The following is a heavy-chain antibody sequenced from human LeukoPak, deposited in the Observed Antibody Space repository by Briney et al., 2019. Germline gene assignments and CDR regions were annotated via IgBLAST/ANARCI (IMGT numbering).Heavy chain of an antibody. Sequence: GGSLRLSCAASGFAFNTYAMNWARQAPGKGLEWVASINHNGNVNYYVDSVKGRFTISRDNAKNSLYLQMSNLRAEDTAVYFCARGGGLDVWGQGATVTVSS. D-gene: IGHD3-16*01. CDR1: GFAFNTYA. V-gene: IGHV3-7*03. CDR3: ARGGGLDV. J-gene: IGHJ6*02. CDR2: INHNGNVN.